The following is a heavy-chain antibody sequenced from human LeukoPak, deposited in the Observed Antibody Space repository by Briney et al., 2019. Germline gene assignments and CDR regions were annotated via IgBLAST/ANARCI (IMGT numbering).Heavy chain of an antibody. D-gene: IGHD6-19*01. CDR2: INHSGST. CDR1: GGSFSGYY. Sequence: SETLSLTCAVYGGSFSGYYWSWIRQPPGKGLEWIGEINHSGSTNYNPSLKSRVTISVDTSKNQFSLKLSSVTAADTAVYYCARDAAVAGPEYNDYWGQGTLVTVSS. V-gene: IGHV4-34*01. J-gene: IGHJ4*02. CDR3: ARDAAVAGPEYNDY.